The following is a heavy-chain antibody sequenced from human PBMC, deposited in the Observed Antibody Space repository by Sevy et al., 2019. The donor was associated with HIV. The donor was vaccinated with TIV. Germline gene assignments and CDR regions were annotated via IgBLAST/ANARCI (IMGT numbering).Heavy chain of an antibody. Sequence: ASVKVSCKASGYTFTGYYMHWVRQAPGQGLEWMGWINPNSGGTNYAQKFQDRVTMTRDTSISTAYMELSSLSSDDTAVYYCARGSETLNFDYWGQGTLVTVSS. J-gene: IGHJ4*02. CDR1: GYTFTGYY. CDR3: ARGSETLNFDY. CDR2: INPNSGGT. D-gene: IGHD2-15*01. V-gene: IGHV1-2*02.